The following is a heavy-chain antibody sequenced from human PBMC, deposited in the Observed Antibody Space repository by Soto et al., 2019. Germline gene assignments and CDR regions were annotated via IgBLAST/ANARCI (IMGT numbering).Heavy chain of an antibody. D-gene: IGHD1-20*01. Sequence: SETLSLTCTVSGGSISSYYWSWIRQPPGKGLEWIGYIYYSGSTNYNPSLKSRVTISVDTAKNQFSLKLSSVTAADTDVYYCARLHNWNYFDYWGQGTLVTVSS. CDR1: GGSISSYY. CDR2: IYYSGST. CDR3: ARLHNWNYFDY. J-gene: IGHJ4*02. V-gene: IGHV4-59*08.